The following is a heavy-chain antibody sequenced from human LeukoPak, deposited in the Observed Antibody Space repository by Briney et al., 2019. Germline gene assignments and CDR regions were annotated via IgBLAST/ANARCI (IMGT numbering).Heavy chain of an antibody. CDR1: GGSMSSSSYY. V-gene: IGHV4-39*01. CDR2: IYYSGCT. Sequence: SETLSLTCTVSGGSMSSSSYYWGWIRQPPGKGLEWIGSIYYSGCTYYNPSLKSRVTISVDTSKNQFSLKLSSVTAADTAVYYCARLVYYYDSSGFYWGEGTLVTVSS. D-gene: IGHD3-22*01. J-gene: IGHJ4*02. CDR3: ARLVYYYDSSGFY.